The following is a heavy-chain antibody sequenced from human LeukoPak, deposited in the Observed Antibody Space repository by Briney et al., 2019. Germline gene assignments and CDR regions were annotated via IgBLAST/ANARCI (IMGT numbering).Heavy chain of an antibody. J-gene: IGHJ4*02. V-gene: IGHV3-23*01. Sequence: PEGSLRLSCAASGFTFSSYAMSWVRQAPGKGLEWVSAISGSGGSTYYADSVKGRFTISRDNSKNTLYLQMNSLRAEDTAVYYCARGYWVVPAAAYFDYWGQGALVTASS. CDR3: ARGYWVVPAAAYFDY. CDR2: ISGSGGST. D-gene: IGHD2-2*01. CDR1: GFTFSSYA.